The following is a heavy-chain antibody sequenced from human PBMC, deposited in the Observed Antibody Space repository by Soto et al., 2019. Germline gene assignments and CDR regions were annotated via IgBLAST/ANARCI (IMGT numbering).Heavy chain of an antibody. V-gene: IGHV4-34*01. Sequence: PSETLSLTCAVYEGYFSDYDCSCIRQPQEKGLEWIGEINHSGSTNYNPSLKSRVTISVDTSKNQFSLKLSSVTAADTAVYYCARDGAADFDYWGQGTLVTVSS. D-gene: IGHD6-13*01. CDR2: INHSGST. CDR3: ARDGAADFDY. J-gene: IGHJ4*02. CDR1: EGYFSDYD.